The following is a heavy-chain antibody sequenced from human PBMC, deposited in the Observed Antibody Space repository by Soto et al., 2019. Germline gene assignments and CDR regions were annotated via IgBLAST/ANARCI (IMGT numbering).Heavy chain of an antibody. CDR3: AKVQHCSSNRCHLYYYRVDV. D-gene: IGHD2-2*01. CDR2: ISYDGKNK. Sequence: QVQLVESGGGVVQPGRSLRLSCAASGFTFSTYGMHWVRQAPGTGLEWVAVISYDGKNKYYAQSVKGRLTISRYNSKNTLYLQVNSLRGDDTAVDYCAKVQHCSSNRCHLYYYRVDVWGRGTTVAVFS. V-gene: IGHV3-30*18. J-gene: IGHJ6*02. CDR1: GFTFSTYG.